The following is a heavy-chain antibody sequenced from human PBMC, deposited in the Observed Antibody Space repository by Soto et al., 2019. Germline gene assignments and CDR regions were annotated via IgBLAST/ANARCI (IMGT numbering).Heavy chain of an antibody. CDR1: GDSASSNSAA. Sequence: SQTLSLTCAISGDSASSNSAAWNWIRQSPSRGLEWLGRTYYRSKWYNDYAVSVKSRITINPDTSKNQFSLQLNSVTPEDTAVYYCARDSMDIVVVPDAIRGGMDVWGQRTTVTVSS. CDR3: ARDSMDIVVVPDAIRGGMDV. V-gene: IGHV6-1*01. J-gene: IGHJ6*02. D-gene: IGHD2-2*02. CDR2: TYYRSKWYN.